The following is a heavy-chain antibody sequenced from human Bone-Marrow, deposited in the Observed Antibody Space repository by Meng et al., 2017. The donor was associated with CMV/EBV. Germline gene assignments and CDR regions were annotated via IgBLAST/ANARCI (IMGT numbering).Heavy chain of an antibody. J-gene: IGHJ4*02. D-gene: IGHD2-15*01. CDR1: GFSFDDNS. CDR3: NKWAGGTSYSSW. CDR2: IGGETSGGAA. Sequence: GESLKISCTASGFSFDDNSMNWVRQAPGKGLEWIGFIGGETSGGAAEYAASVKGRFTISKDASKTIAYLQMNSLKTEDTAVYYCNKWAGGTSYSSWWGQGTLVTVSS. V-gene: IGHV3-49*04.